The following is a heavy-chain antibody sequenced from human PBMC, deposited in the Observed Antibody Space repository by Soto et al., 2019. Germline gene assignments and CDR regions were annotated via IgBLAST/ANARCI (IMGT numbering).Heavy chain of an antibody. J-gene: IGHJ4*02. D-gene: IGHD1-26*01. Sequence: SQTLSLTCAICGNSVSNNGATWNWIRQSPSRGLEWLGRAYYRSRWQYDYAPSMRSRITINPDTSKNQFSLHLSSVTPEDTAVYYCARDPPDFNSGFDSWGQGSLVTVSS. CDR2: AYYRSRWQY. CDR3: ARDPPDFNSGFDS. CDR1: GNSVSNNGAT. V-gene: IGHV6-1*01.